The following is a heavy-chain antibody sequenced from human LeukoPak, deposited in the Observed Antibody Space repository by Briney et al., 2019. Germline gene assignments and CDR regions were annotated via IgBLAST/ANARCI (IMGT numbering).Heavy chain of an antibody. CDR3: AREPTVTTSGY. V-gene: IGHV3-21*01. D-gene: IGHD4-17*01. Sequence: PGGSLRLSCAASGFSFSSYGMNWVRQAPGKGLEWVSSISSRSSSIYYADSVRGRFTISRDDAKNSLYLQMNSLRAEDTAIYYCAREPTVTTSGYWGQGTLVTVPS. CDR1: GFSFSSYG. J-gene: IGHJ4*02. CDR2: ISSRSSSI.